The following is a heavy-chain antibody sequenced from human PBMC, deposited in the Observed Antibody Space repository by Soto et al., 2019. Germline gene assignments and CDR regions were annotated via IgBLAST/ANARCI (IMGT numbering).Heavy chain of an antibody. V-gene: IGHV4-59*01. CDR1: GGSISSYY. Sequence: QVQLQESGPGLVKPSETLSLTCTVSGGSISSYYWSWIRQPPGKGLEWIGYIYYSGSTNYNPSLRTRVSISVDTSKSKYSLKLSSVTAADTAVYYCATSYSRYCSGGSCYSYSFYYMDVWGKGTTVTVS. CDR3: ATSYSRYCSGGSCYSYSFYYMDV. J-gene: IGHJ6*03. CDR2: IYYSGST. D-gene: IGHD2-15*01.